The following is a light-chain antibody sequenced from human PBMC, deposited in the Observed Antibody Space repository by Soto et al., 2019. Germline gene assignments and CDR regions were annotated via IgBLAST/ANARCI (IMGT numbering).Light chain of an antibody. CDR3: QQYAARSPWT. V-gene: IGKV1-5*03. CDR2: KGS. Sequence: DVQMTQSPSTLSASVGDKVTITCRASQSLPSTWLAWFQQRPGKAPNVVIYKGSALASGVSSRFSGSGSGTEFTLTIRSLQPDDFATYFCQQYAARSPWTFGQGTRV. J-gene: IGKJ1*01. CDR1: QSLPSTW.